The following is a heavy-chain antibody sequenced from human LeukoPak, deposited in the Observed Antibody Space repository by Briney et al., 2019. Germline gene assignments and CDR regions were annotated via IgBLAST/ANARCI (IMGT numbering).Heavy chain of an antibody. CDR2: ISSSSSTI. CDR3: ARDLELWFGELFGYYGMDV. J-gene: IGHJ6*02. CDR1: GFTFSSYS. D-gene: IGHD3-10*01. V-gene: IGHV3-48*02. Sequence: GRSLRLSCAASGFTFSSYSMNWVRQAPGKGLEWVSYISSSSSTIYYADSVKGRFTISRDNAKNSLYLQMNSLRDEDTAVYYCARDLELWFGELFGYYGMDVWGQGTTVTVSS.